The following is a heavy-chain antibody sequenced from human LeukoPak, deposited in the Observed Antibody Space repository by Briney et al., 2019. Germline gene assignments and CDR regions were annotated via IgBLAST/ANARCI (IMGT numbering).Heavy chain of an antibody. CDR2: INHSGST. Sequence: SETLSLTCAVYGGSFSGYYWGWIRQPPGKGLEWIGEINHSGSTNYNPSLKSRVTISVDTSKNQFSLKLSSVTAADTAVYYCARGQLRYCSSTSCPRGAFDIWGQGTMVTVSS. CDR1: GGSFSGYY. CDR3: ARGQLRYCSSTSCPRGAFDI. D-gene: IGHD2-2*01. J-gene: IGHJ3*02. V-gene: IGHV4-34*01.